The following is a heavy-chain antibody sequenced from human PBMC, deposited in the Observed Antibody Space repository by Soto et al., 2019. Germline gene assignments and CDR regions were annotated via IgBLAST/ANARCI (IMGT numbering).Heavy chain of an antibody. CDR2: ISSGSGTI. CDR3: ARTSSNWFSFDY. CDR1: GFIFSTYN. Sequence: DVQLVESGGGLIQPGGSLRLSCAASGFIFSTYNMNWVRQAPGKGLEWVSYISSGSGTIYYADSVKGRFTTSRDNAKNSLYLQMNSLRDEDTAVYYCARTSSNWFSFDYWGQGTLVTASS. J-gene: IGHJ4*02. V-gene: IGHV3-48*02. D-gene: IGHD6-13*01.